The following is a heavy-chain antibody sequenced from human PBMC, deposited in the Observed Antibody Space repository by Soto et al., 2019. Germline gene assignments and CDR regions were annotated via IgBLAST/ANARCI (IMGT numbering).Heavy chain of an antibody. CDR2: VNQSGTS. D-gene: IGHD4-17*01. CDR3: AREPSTVTNGDYYYGMDV. CDR1: DDSTRSRYW. V-gene: IGHV4-4*02. Sequence: PSETLSLTCGVFDDSTRSRYWWTWLRRPPGRGLEWIGEVNQSGTSNYNPSLKSRVSISIDTSKNQFSLKLSSVTAADTAVYYCAREPSTVTNGDYYYGMDVWGQGTTVTVSS. J-gene: IGHJ6*02.